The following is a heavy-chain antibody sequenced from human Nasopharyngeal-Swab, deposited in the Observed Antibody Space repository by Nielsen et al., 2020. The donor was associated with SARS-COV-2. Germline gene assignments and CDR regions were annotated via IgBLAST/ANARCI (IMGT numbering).Heavy chain of an antibody. CDR3: ARDRGGLLWLGELPTYFDY. J-gene: IGHJ4*02. CDR2: ISSSGSTI. V-gene: IGHV3-48*03. D-gene: IGHD3-10*01. Sequence: VRQAPGKGLEWVSYISSSGSTIYYADSVKGRFTISRDNAKNSLYLQMNSLRAEDTAVYYCARDRGGLLWLGELPTYFDYWGQGTLVTVSS.